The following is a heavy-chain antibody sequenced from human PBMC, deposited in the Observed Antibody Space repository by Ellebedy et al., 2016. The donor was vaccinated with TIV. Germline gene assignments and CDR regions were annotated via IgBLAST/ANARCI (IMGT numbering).Heavy chain of an antibody. J-gene: IGHJ4*02. V-gene: IGHV1-2*02. CDR1: GYTFTGYY. CDR2: INPNSGGT. Sequence: ASVKVSCXASGYTFTGYYIHWVRQAPGQGLEWMGWINPNSGGTNYAQKFQGRVTITADESTSTAYMELSSLRSEDTAVYYCASRGLGLDYWGQGTLVTVST. CDR3: ASRGLGLDY. D-gene: IGHD3-16*01.